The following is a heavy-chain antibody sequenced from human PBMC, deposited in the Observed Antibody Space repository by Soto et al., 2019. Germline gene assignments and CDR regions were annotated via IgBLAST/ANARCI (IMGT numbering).Heavy chain of an antibody. D-gene: IGHD5-18*01. CDR1: GGSIGSGGDY. V-gene: IGHV4-31*03. J-gene: IGHJ4*02. CDR3: ARGYNYRAFDY. CDR2: IYYSGST. Sequence: SETLSLTCTVSGGSIGSGGDYWSWIRQHPGKGLEWIGSIYYSGSTYYNPSLKSRVTLLVDTSKNRFSLKLTSVTAADTAVYYCARGYNYRAFDYWGQGTPVTVSS.